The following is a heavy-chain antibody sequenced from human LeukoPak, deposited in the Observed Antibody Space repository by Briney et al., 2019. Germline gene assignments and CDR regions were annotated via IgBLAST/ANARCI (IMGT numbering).Heavy chain of an antibody. CDR2: IRGDGRAT. V-gene: IGHV3-74*01. CDR1: RFIFPDYW. CDR3: ARGPTKVGTYGDLPYYFDY. Sequence: GGSLRLSCAASRFIFPDYWMHWVRQAPGSELVWVARIRGDGRATTYADSVKGRFTISRDNAMSTVFLQMNSLRAEDTAVYYCARGPTKVGTYGDLPYYFDYWGQGTLVTVSS. D-gene: IGHD4-17*01. J-gene: IGHJ4*02.